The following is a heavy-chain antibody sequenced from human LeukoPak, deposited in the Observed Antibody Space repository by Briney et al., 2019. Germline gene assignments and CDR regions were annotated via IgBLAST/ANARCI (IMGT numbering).Heavy chain of an antibody. CDR2: IISIFGTA. J-gene: IGHJ4*02. Sequence: SVKVSCKASGGTFSSYAISWVRQAPGQGLEWMGGIISIFGTANYAQKFQGRVTITADESTSTAYMELSSLRSEDTVVYHCARRGYCSSTSCNWDFDYSGQETLVIVSS. V-gene: IGHV1-69*13. CDR3: ARRGYCSSTSCNWDFDY. CDR1: GGTFSSYA. D-gene: IGHD2-2*01.